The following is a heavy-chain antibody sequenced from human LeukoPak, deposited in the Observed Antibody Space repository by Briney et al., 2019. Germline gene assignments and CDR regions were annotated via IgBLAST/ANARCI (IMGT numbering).Heavy chain of an antibody. Sequence: PGGSLRLSCAASGFTFSSYAMHWVRQAPGKGLEWVAVISYDGSNKYYADSVKGRFTISGDNSKNTLYLQMNSLRAEDTAVYYCARDPDDFWSGYRTTDYYYYYYGMDVWGQGTTVTVS. CDR1: GFTFSSYA. J-gene: IGHJ6*02. CDR3: ARDPDDFWSGYRTTDYYYYYYGMDV. CDR2: ISYDGSNK. V-gene: IGHV3-30*04. D-gene: IGHD3-3*01.